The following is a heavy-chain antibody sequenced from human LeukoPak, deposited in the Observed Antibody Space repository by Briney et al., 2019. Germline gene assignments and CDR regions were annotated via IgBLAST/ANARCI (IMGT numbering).Heavy chain of an antibody. J-gene: IGHJ6*02. CDR2: IWYDGSNK. D-gene: IGHD5-18*01. CDR3: ARKKRVDTDSIMVYYYYAMDV. Sequence: PGRSLRLSCAASGLTFSSYGMHWVRQAPGKGLEWVAVIWYDGSNKYYADSVKGRFTISRDNSKKTLYLQMNSLRAEDTAVYYCARKKRVDTDSIMVYYYYAMDVWGQGTTVTVSS. V-gene: IGHV3-33*01. CDR1: GLTFSSYG.